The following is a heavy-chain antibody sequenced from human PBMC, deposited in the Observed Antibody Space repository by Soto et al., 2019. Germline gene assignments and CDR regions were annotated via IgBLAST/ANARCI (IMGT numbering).Heavy chain of an antibody. J-gene: IGHJ6*02. CDR3: ARYCSGGSCHYYYYGMDV. Sequence: PSETLSLTCTVSGGSISSYYWSWIRQPPGKGLEWIGYIYYSGSTNYNPSLKSRVTISVDTSKNQSSLKLSSVTAADTAVYYCARYCSGGSCHYYYYGMDVWGQGTTVTVSS. CDR1: GGSISSYY. V-gene: IGHV4-59*01. CDR2: IYYSGST. D-gene: IGHD2-15*01.